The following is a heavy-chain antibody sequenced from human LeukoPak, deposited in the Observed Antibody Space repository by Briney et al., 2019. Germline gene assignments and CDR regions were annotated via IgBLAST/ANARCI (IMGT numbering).Heavy chain of an antibody. CDR2: IYYSGTS. J-gene: IGHJ4*02. CDR3: ATLAVAVQGDY. V-gene: IGHV4-31*03. CDR1: GGSISSGGYY. D-gene: IGHD6-19*01. Sequence: SQTLSLTCTVSGGSISSGGYYWSWPRQHPGKGLEWIGYIYYSGTSYYNPSLKSRVMISVDTSKNQFSLKLSSVTAADTAVYYCATLAVAVQGDYWGQGTLVTVSS.